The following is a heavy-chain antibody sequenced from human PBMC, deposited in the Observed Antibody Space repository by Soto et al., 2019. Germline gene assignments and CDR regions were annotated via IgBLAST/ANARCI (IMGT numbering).Heavy chain of an antibody. CDR1: GFTFSNYA. CDR3: AKRPLTAAGFDY. Sequence: EVQLLESGGGLVQPGGSLRLSCAASGFTFSNYAMTWVRQAPGKGLEWVSVITGSGGGTYFVDSVKGRFTISRDNSKNTVYLQMNSLRAEDQAGYYCAKRPLTAAGFDYWGQGTLVTVSS. CDR2: ITGSGGGT. V-gene: IGHV3-23*01. J-gene: IGHJ4*02. D-gene: IGHD6-13*01.